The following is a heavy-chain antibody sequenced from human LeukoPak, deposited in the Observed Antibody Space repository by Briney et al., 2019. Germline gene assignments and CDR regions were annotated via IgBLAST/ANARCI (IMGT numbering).Heavy chain of an antibody. CDR2: IYTSGST. CDR1: GGSISSYY. CDR3: ARDDGLWSWGTVYYMGV. V-gene: IGHV4-4*07. D-gene: IGHD4/OR15-4a*01. Sequence: SETLSLTCTVSGGSISSYYWSWIRQPAGKGLEWIGRIYTSGSTNYNPSLKSRVTISVDKSKNQFSLKLSSVTAADTAVYYCARDDGLWSWGTVYYMGVWGKGTTVTVSS. J-gene: IGHJ6*03.